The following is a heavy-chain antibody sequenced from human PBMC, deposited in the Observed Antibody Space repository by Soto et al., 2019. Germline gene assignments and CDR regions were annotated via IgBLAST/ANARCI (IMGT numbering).Heavy chain of an antibody. CDR1: GLTLITYG. J-gene: IGHJ6*02. V-gene: IGHV3-30*18. CDR3: AKSSRSYYYYYGMDV. D-gene: IGHD6-6*01. CDR2: ISNDGSKK. Sequence: QVQLVESGGGVVQPGESLRLSCAASGLTLITYGRHWVRQAPGKGLEWVAVISNDGSKKHYADSVKGRFTISRDDSENTVYLQMNSLRPDDTAVYYCAKSSRSYYYYYGMDVWGQGTTVTVSS.